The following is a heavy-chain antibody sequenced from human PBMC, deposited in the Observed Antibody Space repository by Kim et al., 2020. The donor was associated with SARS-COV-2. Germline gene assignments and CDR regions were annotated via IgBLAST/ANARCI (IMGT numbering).Heavy chain of an antibody. CDR2: ISYDGSNK. J-gene: IGHJ4*02. D-gene: IGHD6-13*01. V-gene: IGHV3-30*04. CDR1: GFTFSSYA. CDR3: ARVWDDVIAGADSVFDY. Sequence: GGSLRLSCAASGFTFSSYAIHWVRQAPGKGLEWVAVISYDGSNKYYADSVKGRFTISRDNSKNKMYLQMHSLRAEDTAVYYCARVWDDVIAGADSVFDYWGQGTLVTVSS.